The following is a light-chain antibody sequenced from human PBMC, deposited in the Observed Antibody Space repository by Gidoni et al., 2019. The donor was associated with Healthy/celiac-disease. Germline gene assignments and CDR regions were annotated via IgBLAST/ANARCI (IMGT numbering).Light chain of an antibody. CDR2: DDS. CDR1: NIGSKS. J-gene: IGLJ2*01. CDR3: QVWDSSSDLVV. V-gene: IGLV3-21*03. Sequence: SYVLTQPPSVSVAPGKTARITCGGNNIGSKSVHWYQQKPGQAPVLVVYDDSYRPSGIPERFSGSNSGNTATLTISRVEAGDEADYYCQVWDSSSDLVVFGGGTKLTVL.